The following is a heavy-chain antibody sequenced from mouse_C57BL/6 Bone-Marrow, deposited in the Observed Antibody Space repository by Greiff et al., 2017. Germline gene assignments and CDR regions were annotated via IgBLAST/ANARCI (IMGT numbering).Heavy chain of an antibody. V-gene: IGHV1-54*01. D-gene: IGHD1-1*01. CDR2: INPGSGGT. CDR3: ARGPYYGSSYPFAY. J-gene: IGHJ3*01. CDR1: GYAFTNYL. Sequence: VQLQQSGAELVRPGTSVKVSCKASGYAFTNYLIEWVKQRPGQGLEWIGVINPGSGGTNYNEKFKGKATLTADKSSSNAYMQLSSLTSEDSAVYFCARGPYYGSSYPFAYWGQGTLVTVSA.